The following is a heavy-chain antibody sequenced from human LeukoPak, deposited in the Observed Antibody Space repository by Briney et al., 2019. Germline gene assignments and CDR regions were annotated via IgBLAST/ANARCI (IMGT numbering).Heavy chain of an antibody. CDR3: ARGRITGTTRGSDY. CDR1: GYTFTSYD. V-gene: IGHV1-8*01. CDR2: MNPNSGNT. D-gene: IGHD1-7*01. Sequence: AXVKVSCKASGYTFTSYDINWVRQAPGQGLEWMGWMNPNSGNTVYAQKLQGRVTMTRNTSISTAYMELSSLRSEDTAVYYCARGRITGTTRGSDYWGQGTLVTVSS. J-gene: IGHJ4*02.